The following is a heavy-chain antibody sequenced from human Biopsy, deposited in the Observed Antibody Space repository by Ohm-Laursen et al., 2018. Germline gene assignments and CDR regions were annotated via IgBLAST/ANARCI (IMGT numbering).Heavy chain of an antibody. CDR1: GGSISIYY. V-gene: IGHV4-59*08. CDR3: ARHAPSYSGSYWRYFDL. CDR2: IYYTGST. D-gene: IGHD1-26*01. J-gene: IGHJ2*01. Sequence: SDTLSLTCTVSGGSISIYYWSWIRQPPGKGLEWIGYIYYTGSTNYNPSLKSRATISVDTSMNHLSLRLTSVTVADTAVYYCARHAPSYSGSYWRYFDLWGRGTLVTVSS.